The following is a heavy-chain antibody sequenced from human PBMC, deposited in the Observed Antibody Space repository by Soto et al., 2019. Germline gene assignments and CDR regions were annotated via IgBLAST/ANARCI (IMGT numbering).Heavy chain of an antibody. CDR1: GGSISTSNW. D-gene: IGHD2-2*01. J-gene: IGHJ1*01. CDR3: ARLGAFYQAMDS. V-gene: IGHV4-4*02. Sequence: PSETLSLTCAVSGGSISTSNWWSWVRQPPGKGLEWIGEVYRTGSTNYNPSLESRLTISVDKSKNQFSLKLTSVTAADTAVYYCARLGAFYQAMDSWGQGTLFTVS. CDR2: VYRTGST.